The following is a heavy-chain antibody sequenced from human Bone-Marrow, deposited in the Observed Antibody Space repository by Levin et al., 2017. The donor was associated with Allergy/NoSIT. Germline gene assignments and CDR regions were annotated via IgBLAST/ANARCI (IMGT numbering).Heavy chain of an antibody. CDR2: AHHSGRT. V-gene: IGHV4-4*02. Sequence: SETLSLTCAVSGGSISTYWWSWVRQSPGKGLEWIGEAHHSGRTYYNPSLESRVTVSLDQSNNQFSLRLSSVTAADTAVYYCATGGGKSYWLAHWGQGTLVTVSS. CDR1: GGSISTYW. D-gene: IGHD2-8*02. CDR3: ATGGGKSYWLAH. J-gene: IGHJ4*02.